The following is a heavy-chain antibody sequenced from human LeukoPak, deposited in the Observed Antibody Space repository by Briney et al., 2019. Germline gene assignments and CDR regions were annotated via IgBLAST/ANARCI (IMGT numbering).Heavy chain of an antibody. CDR2: TYYRSKWYN. Sequence: SQTLSLTCAISGDSVSSNSAAWNWIRQSPSRGLEWLGRTYYRSKWYNDYAVSVKSRITINPDTSKNQFSLQLNSVTPEDTAVYYCAREPTQYCSGGSCYSYYYYYYGMDVWSQGTTVTVSS. D-gene: IGHD2-15*01. V-gene: IGHV6-1*01. CDR3: AREPTQYCSGGSCYSYYYYYYGMDV. J-gene: IGHJ6*02. CDR1: GDSVSSNSAA.